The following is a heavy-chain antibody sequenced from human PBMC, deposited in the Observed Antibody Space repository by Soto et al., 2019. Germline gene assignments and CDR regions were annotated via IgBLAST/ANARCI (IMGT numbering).Heavy chain of an antibody. Sequence: QVQLVESGGGLVKPGGSLRLSCAASGFTFSDYYMSWIRQAPGKGLEWVSYISSSGSTIYYADSVKGRFTISRDNAKNALYLQRNSLSAEDTAVYYCARDHYDILAGYGVGDYGMDVWGQGTTVTVSS. D-gene: IGHD3-9*01. CDR1: GFTFSDYY. V-gene: IGHV3-11*01. J-gene: IGHJ6*02. CDR3: ARDHYDILAGYGVGDYGMDV. CDR2: ISSSGSTI.